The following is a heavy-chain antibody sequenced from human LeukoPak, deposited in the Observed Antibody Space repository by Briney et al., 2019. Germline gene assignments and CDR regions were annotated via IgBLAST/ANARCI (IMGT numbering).Heavy chain of an antibody. V-gene: IGHV1-58*02. CDR1: GFTFTSSA. Sequence: GGSLRLSCAASGFTFTSSAMQWVRQARGQRLEWIGWIVVGSGNTNYAQKFQERVTITRDMSTSTAYMELSSLRSEDTAVYYCAADRVQLRAFDIWGQGTMVTVSS. CDR3: AADRVQLRAFDI. CDR2: IVVGSGNT. D-gene: IGHD5-18*01. J-gene: IGHJ3*02.